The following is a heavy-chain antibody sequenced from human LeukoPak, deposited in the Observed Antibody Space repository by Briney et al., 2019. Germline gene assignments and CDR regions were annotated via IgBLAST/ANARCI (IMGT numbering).Heavy chain of an antibody. D-gene: IGHD3-3*01. CDR1: GGSISSYY. CDR2: IYYSGST. V-gene: IGHV4-59*01. Sequence: SETLSLTCTVSGGSISSYYWSWIRQPPGKGLEWIGYIYYSGSTNYNPSLKSRVTISVDTSKNQFSLKLSSVTAADTAVYYCARDAGTIQFGYWGQGTLVTVSS. CDR3: ARDAGTIQFGY. J-gene: IGHJ4*02.